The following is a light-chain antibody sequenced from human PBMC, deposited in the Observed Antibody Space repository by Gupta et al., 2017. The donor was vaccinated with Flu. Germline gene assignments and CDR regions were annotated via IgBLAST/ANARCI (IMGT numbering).Light chain of an antibody. Sequence: SYELTQLSSVSVTPGQTANITCAGERLGDKNVCWYQQRPGQSPVLVIYQDSKRPSGISERFTGSNSGNTATLTISGTQAMDEADYYCQAWDTIISVVVGGGTRLTVL. V-gene: IGLV3-1*01. CDR2: QDS. CDR1: RLGDKN. CDR3: QAWDTIISVV. J-gene: IGLJ2*01.